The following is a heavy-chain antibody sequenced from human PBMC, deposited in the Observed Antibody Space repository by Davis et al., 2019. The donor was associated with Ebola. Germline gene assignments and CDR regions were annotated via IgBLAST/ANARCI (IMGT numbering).Heavy chain of an antibody. D-gene: IGHD5-18*01. CDR3: ARGGYSYGTPLWY. CDR2: IYHSGST. J-gene: IGHJ4*02. V-gene: IGHV4-30-2*01. CDR1: GGSISSGGYS. Sequence: PSETLSLTCTVSGGSISSGGYSWSWIRQPPGKGLEWIGYIYHSGSTYYNPSLKSRVTISVDRSKNQFSLKLSFVTAADTAVYYCARGGYSYGTPLWYWGQGTLVTVSS.